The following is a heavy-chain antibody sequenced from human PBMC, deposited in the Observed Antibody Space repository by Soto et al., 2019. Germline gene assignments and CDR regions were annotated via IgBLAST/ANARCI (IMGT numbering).Heavy chain of an antibody. CDR2: INPGDDST. CDR3: AREEGALDY. V-gene: IGHV1-46*01. J-gene: IGHJ4*02. D-gene: IGHD1-26*01. Sequence: XSVKVSCKASGYSFTNYFIHWVRQAPGEGLEWMGIINPGDDSTTYAQKFQGRVTVTKDTPTSTVYMELSSLRSDDTAMYYCAREEGALDYWGQGTLVTAPQ. CDR1: GYSFTNYF.